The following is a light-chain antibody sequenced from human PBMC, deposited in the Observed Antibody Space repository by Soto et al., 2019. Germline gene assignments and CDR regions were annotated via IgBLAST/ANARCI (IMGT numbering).Light chain of an antibody. Sequence: EILMTQSPATLSVSPGERATLSCRASQSISNKLAWYQQKPGQAPRLLIYDASTRATGIPARFSGSGSGTECTLTISSLQSEDFAAYYCQQYNNWPPVYTFGQGTKLDIK. CDR3: QQYNNWPPVYT. CDR2: DAS. CDR1: QSISNK. J-gene: IGKJ2*01. V-gene: IGKV3D-15*01.